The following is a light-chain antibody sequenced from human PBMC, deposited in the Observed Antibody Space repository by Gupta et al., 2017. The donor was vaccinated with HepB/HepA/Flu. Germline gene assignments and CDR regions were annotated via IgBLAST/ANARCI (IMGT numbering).Light chain of an antibody. Sequence: EIVLTQSPATLPLSPGERATLPCRASQSVSRYLTWYQQKPGQAPRLLIYDASKRATDIPVRFSGGGSGTDFTLTIWSLEPEDFAVYYCQQRSTWPYTFGQGTRVEIK. CDR1: QSVSRY. CDR2: DAS. CDR3: QQRSTWPYT. J-gene: IGKJ2*01. V-gene: IGKV3-11*01.